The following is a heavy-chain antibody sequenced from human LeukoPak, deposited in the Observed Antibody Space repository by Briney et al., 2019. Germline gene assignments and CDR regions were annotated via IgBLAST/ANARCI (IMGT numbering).Heavy chain of an antibody. CDR3: ARDYRGDTAMVPYYYYYYMDV. CDR1: GYTFTSYG. V-gene: IGHV1-18*01. D-gene: IGHD5-18*01. Sequence: ASVKVSCKASGYTFTSYGISWVRQAPGQGLGWMGWISAYNGNTNYAQKLQGRVTMTTDTSMSTAYMGLRSLRSDDTAVYYCARDYRGDTAMVPYYYYYYMDVWGKGTTVTVSS. CDR2: ISAYNGNT. J-gene: IGHJ6*03.